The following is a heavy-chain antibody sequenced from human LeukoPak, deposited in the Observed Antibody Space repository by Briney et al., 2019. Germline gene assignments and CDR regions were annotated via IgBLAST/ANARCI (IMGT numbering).Heavy chain of an antibody. D-gene: IGHD3-22*01. CDR1: GGSFSGYY. V-gene: IGHV4-34*01. Sequence: SXTLSLTCAVYGGSFSGYYWSWIRQPPGKGLEWDGEINHSGSTNYNTSLKRGVTISVEKYKNKFSLKRSYVAAADKAGYYCGRGDDYHDSSGYHLDYWAQGTLLPVSS. J-gene: IGHJ4*02. CDR3: GRGDDYHDSSGYHLDY. CDR2: INHSGST.